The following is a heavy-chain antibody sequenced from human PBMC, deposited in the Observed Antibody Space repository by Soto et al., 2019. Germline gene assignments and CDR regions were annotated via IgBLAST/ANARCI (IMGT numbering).Heavy chain of an antibody. J-gene: IGHJ5*02. CDR3: ARDHGYSGYDINWFDP. CDR1: GYTFTSYD. Sequence: ASVKVSCKASGYTFTSYDINWVRQATGQGLEWKGWMNPNSGNIGYAQKFQGRVTMTRNTSISTAYMELSSLRSEDTAVYYCARDHGYSGYDINWFDPWGQGTLVTVSS. CDR2: MNPNSGNI. D-gene: IGHD5-12*01. V-gene: IGHV1-8*01.